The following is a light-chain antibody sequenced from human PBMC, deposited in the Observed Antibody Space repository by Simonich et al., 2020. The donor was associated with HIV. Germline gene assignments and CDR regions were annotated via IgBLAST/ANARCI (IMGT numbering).Light chain of an antibody. Sequence: SSELTQDPAVSVALGQTVRITCQGISLRSYTASWYQQKAGQAPKLVIYHRDKRTSGIPDRFSGSSSGNTASLTITGAQAEDEADYYCSSRDSGNHRLFGGGTKVTVL. CDR1: SLRSYT. CDR3: SSRDSGNHRL. V-gene: IGLV3-19*01. J-gene: IGLJ2*01. CDR2: HRD.